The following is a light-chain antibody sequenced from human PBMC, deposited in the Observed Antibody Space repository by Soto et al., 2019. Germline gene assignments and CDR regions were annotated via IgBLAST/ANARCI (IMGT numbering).Light chain of an antibody. V-gene: IGKV1-5*03. CDR2: KAS. Sequence: DIQMTQSPSILSASVGDRVTITCRASQSISSWLAWYQQKPGKAPNLLIHKASHLESGVPSRFSGSGSGTEFTLTISSLQPGDFAMYYCQQYEISPPITFGQGIRLEI. CDR3: QQYEISPPIT. J-gene: IGKJ5*01. CDR1: QSISSW.